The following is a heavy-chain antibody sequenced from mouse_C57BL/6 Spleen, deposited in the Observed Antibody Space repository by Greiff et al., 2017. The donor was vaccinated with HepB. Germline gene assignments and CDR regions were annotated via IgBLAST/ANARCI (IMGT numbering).Heavy chain of an antibody. Sequence: VQLKESGPGLVKPSQSLSLTCSVTGYSITSGYYWNWIRQFPGNKLEWMGYISYDGSNNYNPSLKNRISITRDTSKNQFFLKLNSVTTEDSATYYCANHYYGSRAWFAYWGQGTLVTVSA. D-gene: IGHD1-1*01. CDR2: ISYDGSN. CDR1: GYSITSGYY. V-gene: IGHV3-6*01. J-gene: IGHJ3*01. CDR3: ANHYYGSRAWFAY.